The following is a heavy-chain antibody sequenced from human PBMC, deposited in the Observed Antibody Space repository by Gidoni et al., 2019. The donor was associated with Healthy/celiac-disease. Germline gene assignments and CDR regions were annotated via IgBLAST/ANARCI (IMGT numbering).Heavy chain of an antibody. J-gene: IGHJ4*02. CDR3: ARLEKFRAPAYSSSQVFDY. V-gene: IGHV4-39*01. D-gene: IGHD6-13*01. CDR2: ST. Sequence: STYYNPSLKSRVTISVDTSKNQFSLKLSSVTAADTAVYYCARLEKFRAPAYSSSQVFDYWGQGTLVTVSS.